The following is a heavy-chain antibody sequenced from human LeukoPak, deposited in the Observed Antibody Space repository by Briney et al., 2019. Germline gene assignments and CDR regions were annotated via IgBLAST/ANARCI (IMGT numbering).Heavy chain of an antibody. CDR2: ISGSGGST. D-gene: IGHD3-10*01. CDR3: AQDLVPYGSGSYYGY. CDR1: GFTFSSYA. V-gene: IGHV3-23*01. J-gene: IGHJ4*02. Sequence: QPGGSLRLSCAASGFTFSSYAMSWVRQAPGKGLEWVSAISGSGGSTYYADSGKCRFTVSRDNAKNTRYLQMNSLRAEDTAVYYCAQDLVPYGSGSYYGYWGQGTLVTVSS.